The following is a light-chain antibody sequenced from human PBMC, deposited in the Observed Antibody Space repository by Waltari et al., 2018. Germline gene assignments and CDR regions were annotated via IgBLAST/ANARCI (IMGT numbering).Light chain of an antibody. V-gene: IGLV2-14*03. Sequence: QSALTQPASVSGSPGQSITISCTGTSTDVGGYNYVSWYQQHPGKAPKLLIDNVNNRPPGLSKRFSGSKSGNTASLTISGLQDEDEADYYCSSYSPSTTLGIFGGGTRLTVL. J-gene: IGLJ2*01. CDR3: SSYSPSTTLGI. CDR2: NVN. CDR1: STDVGGYNY.